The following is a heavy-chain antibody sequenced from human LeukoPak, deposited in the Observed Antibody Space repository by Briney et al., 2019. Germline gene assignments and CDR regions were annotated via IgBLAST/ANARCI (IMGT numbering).Heavy chain of an antibody. Sequence: GRSLRLSCAASGFTFSSYGMHWVRQAPGKGLEWVAVIWYDGNHKYYADSVKGRFTISRDNSKNTLYLQMNSLRAEDTAVYYCARHYGEYARGAFDIWGQGTMVTVSS. CDR1: GFTFSSYG. V-gene: IGHV3-33*01. CDR2: IWYDGNHK. D-gene: IGHD4-17*01. J-gene: IGHJ3*02. CDR3: ARHYGEYARGAFDI.